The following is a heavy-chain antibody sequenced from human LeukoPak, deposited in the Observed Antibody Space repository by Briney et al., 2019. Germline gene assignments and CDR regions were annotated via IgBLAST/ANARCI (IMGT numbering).Heavy chain of an antibody. CDR3: ARLSRYSSSWYASFRAFDI. CDR1: GGSISSSSYY. Sequence: SETLSLTCTVSGGSISSSSYYWGWIRQPPGKGLEWIGSIYYSGSTYYNPSLKSRVTISVDTSKNQFSLKLSSVTAADTAVYYCARLSRYSSSWYASFRAFDIWGQGTMVTVSS. V-gene: IGHV4-39*01. CDR2: IYYSGST. J-gene: IGHJ3*02. D-gene: IGHD6-13*01.